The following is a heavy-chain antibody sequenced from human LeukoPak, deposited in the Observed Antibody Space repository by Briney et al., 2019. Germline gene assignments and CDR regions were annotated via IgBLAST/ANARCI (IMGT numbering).Heavy chain of an antibody. Sequence: GGSLRLSCGASVFTFRRFWMSWVRQAPGKGLEWVANINQAETEKYYVASVRGRFTISRDNDNNSLYLQMNSLRAEDTAVYYCAELGITMIGGVWGKGTTVTISS. J-gene: IGHJ6*04. D-gene: IGHD3-10*02. CDR2: INQAETEK. CDR1: VFTFRRFW. CDR3: AELGITMIGGV. V-gene: IGHV3-7*01.